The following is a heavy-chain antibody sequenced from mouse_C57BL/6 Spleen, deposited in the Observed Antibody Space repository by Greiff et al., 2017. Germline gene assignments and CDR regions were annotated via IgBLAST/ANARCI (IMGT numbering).Heavy chain of an antibody. Sequence: QVQLQQSGAELMKPGASVKLSCKATGYTFTGYWIEWVKQRPGHGLEWIGEILPGSGSTNYNEKFQGKATFTADPSSNTAYMQLSSLTTEDSAIYDGARCPYYYGSSDYYAMDDWGQGTSVTVSS. J-gene: IGHJ4*01. CDR1: GYTFTGYW. CDR2: ILPGSGST. V-gene: IGHV1-9*01. CDR3: ARCPYYYGSSDYYAMDD. D-gene: IGHD1-1*01.